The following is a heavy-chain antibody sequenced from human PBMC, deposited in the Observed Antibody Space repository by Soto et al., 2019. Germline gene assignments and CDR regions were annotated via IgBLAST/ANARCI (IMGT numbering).Heavy chain of an antibody. CDR2: ITPVLGIA. CDR3: ARGGAVAGDPNLQRYYYGMDA. V-gene: IGHV1-69*02. D-gene: IGHD6-19*01. CDR1: GRTFSSYS. J-gene: IGHJ6*02. Sequence: QVQLVQSGAEVKKPGSSVKVSCEASGRTFSSYSIIWVRQAPGQGLEWMGRITPVLGIANYAQKFQGRVTITADKSTSTAYMDLSSLTFEDTAVYYCARGGAVAGDPNLQRYYYGMDAWGQGTTVTVSS.